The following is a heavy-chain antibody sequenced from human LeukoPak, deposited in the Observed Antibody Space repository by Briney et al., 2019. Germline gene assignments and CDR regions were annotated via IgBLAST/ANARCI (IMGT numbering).Heavy chain of an antibody. J-gene: IGHJ4*02. CDR1: GFTFRNHA. D-gene: IGHD1-26*01. CDR3: AKDRGMVGASVRAFDY. CDR2: ISGSGENT. Sequence: GGSLRLSCAASGFTFRNHAMNWVRQAPGKGLEWVSVISGSGENTYYADSVKGRFTISRDNSQNTLYLQMSSLRGEDTGLYYCAKDRGMVGASVRAFDYWGQGTLVTVSS. V-gene: IGHV3-23*01.